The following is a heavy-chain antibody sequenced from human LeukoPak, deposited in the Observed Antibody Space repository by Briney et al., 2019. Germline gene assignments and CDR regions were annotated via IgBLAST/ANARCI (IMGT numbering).Heavy chain of an antibody. CDR3: AKDPSNASRTLDI. CDR1: GFTFSNFG. Sequence: GGSLRLSCAASGFTFSNFGMHWVRQAPGEGLEWVAFIRSEGTNKYYLDSVEGRFTVSRDNSKNTLFLQMNSLRPEDTAIYYCAKDPSNASRTLDIWGQGTLVVVSA. J-gene: IGHJ3*02. CDR2: IRSEGTNK. D-gene: IGHD3-16*01. V-gene: IGHV3-30*02.